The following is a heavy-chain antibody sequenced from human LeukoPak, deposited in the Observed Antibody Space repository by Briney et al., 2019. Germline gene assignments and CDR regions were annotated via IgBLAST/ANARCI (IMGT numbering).Heavy chain of an antibody. J-gene: IGHJ3*02. CDR3: AKDRLSYGDDSSDAFDI. Sequence: GGSLRLSCAASGFTFSSYAMSWVRQAPGKGLEWVSAISGSGGSTYYADSVKGRFTISRDNSKNTLYLQMNSLRAEDTAVYYCAKDRLSYGDDSSDAFDIWGQGTMVTVSS. D-gene: IGHD3-22*01. CDR2: ISGSGGST. V-gene: IGHV3-23*01. CDR1: GFTFSSYA.